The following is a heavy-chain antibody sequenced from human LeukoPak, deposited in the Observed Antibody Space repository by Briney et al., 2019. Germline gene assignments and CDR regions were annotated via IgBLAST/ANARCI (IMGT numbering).Heavy chain of an antibody. V-gene: IGHV3-74*01. CDR2: ICTDETTI. CDR1: GFTFSTYC. J-gene: IGHJ4*02. D-gene: IGHD2-2*01. Sequence: GGSLRLSCAASGFTFSTYCMHWVRQPPGKGLVWVSQICTDETTIRNADSVKGRFTISRDNAKNTLYLQMSSLRVEDMAVYYCVRGVPVTPGIDYWGQGTLVTVSS. CDR3: VRGVPVTPGIDY.